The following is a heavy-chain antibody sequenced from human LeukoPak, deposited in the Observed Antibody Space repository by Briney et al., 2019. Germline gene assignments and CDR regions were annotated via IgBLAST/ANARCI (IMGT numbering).Heavy chain of an antibody. J-gene: IGHJ4*02. CDR1: GGSISSSSDY. CDR3: ARQSVRAIAIAARPGNYFDY. V-gene: IGHV4-39*01. CDR2: IYYSGNT. Sequence: SETLSLTCTVSGGSISSSSDYWGRIRQPPGKGLEWIGSIYYSGNTYYNPSLKSRVTISLDTSKNQFSLKLSSVTAADTAVYYCARQSVRAIAIAARPGNYFDYWGQGTLVTVSS. D-gene: IGHD6-6*01.